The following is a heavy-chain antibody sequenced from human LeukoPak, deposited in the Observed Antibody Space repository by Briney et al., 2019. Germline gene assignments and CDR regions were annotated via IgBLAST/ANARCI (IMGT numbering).Heavy chain of an antibody. CDR1: GYTFTSYY. CDR2: INPSGGST. V-gene: IGHV1-46*01. J-gene: IGHJ5*02. D-gene: IGHD4-17*01. CDR3: ARAPRTTVTTRGWWFDP. Sequence: ASVKVSCKASGYTFTSYYMHWVRQAPGQGLEWMGIINPSGGSTSYAQKFQGRVTMTRDTSTSTVYMELSSPRSEDTAVYYCARAPRTTVTTRGWWFDPWGQGTLVTVSS.